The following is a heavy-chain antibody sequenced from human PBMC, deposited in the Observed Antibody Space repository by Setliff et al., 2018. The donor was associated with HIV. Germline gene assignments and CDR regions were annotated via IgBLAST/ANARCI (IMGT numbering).Heavy chain of an antibody. J-gene: IGHJ4*02. CDR2: ISPNVGDT. V-gene: IGHV1-2*02. D-gene: IGHD2-2*01. CDR3: ARVGVIVPSVTAPSFGY. CDR1: GYTFTGYY. Sequence: ASVKVSCKASGYTFTGYYLHWVRQAPGQGPEWMGWISPNVGDTYYAHNFQGRVTMTKDTSISTAYMELNRLTSDDTAVYYCARVGVIVPSVTAPSFGYWGQGTQVTVSS.